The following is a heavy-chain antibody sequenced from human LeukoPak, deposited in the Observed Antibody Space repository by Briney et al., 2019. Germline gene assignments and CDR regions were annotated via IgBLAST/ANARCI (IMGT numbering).Heavy chain of an antibody. Sequence: GGSLRLSCAASGFTASSNYMSWVRQAPGKGLEWVSVIYSGGSTYYADSVKGRFTISRDNSKNTPYLQMNSPRAEDTAVYYCAKDGSSLVPTYFDYWGQGTLVTVSS. CDR1: GFTASSNY. CDR2: IYSGGST. CDR3: AKDGSSLVPTYFDY. J-gene: IGHJ4*02. D-gene: IGHD1-26*01. V-gene: IGHV3-53*01.